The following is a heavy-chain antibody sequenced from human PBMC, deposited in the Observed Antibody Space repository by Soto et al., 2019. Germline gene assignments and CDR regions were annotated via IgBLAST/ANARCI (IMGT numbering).Heavy chain of an antibody. V-gene: IGHV1-2*02. J-gene: IGHJ2*01. D-gene: IGHD6-25*01. CDR1: GYTLTDYY. Sequence: QVHLVQSGAEVKKPGASVTVSCKTSGYTLTDYYMHWVRQAPGQGLEWMAWINPHTGDTGIAERFQGRVTMTRDTSTNTAHMGLTSLTSDDTAICYCAREGGAAPGARREWYLDLWGRGSLVTVSS. CDR3: AREGGAAPGARREWYLDL. CDR2: INPHTGDT.